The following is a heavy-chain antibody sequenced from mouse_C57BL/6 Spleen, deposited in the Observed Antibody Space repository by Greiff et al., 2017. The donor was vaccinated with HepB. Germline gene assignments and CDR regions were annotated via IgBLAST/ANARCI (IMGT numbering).Heavy chain of an antibody. V-gene: IGHV5-4*01. CDR1: GFTFSSYA. CDR3: ASLYGNYGFYYYAMDY. D-gene: IGHD2-1*01. Sequence: EVHLVESGGGLVKPGGSLKLSCAASGFTFSSYAMSWVRQTPEKRLEWVATISDGGSYTYYPDNVKGRFTISRDNAKNNLYLQMRHLKSEDTAMYYCASLYGNYGFYYYAMDYWGQGTSVTVSS. J-gene: IGHJ4*01. CDR2: ISDGGSYT.